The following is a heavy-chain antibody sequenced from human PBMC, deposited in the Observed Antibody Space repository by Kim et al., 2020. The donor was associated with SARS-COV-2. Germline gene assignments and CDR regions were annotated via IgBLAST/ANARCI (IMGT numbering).Heavy chain of an antibody. Sequence: GGSVRLSCAASGFTFSSYWMHWVRQAPGKGLVWVSRINSDGSSTSYADSVKGRFTISRDNAKNTLYLQMNSLRAEDTAVYYCARLLGRGANDAFDIWGQGTMVTVSS. CDR1: GFTFSSYW. D-gene: IGHD3-10*01. CDR2: INSDGSST. J-gene: IGHJ3*02. V-gene: IGHV3-74*01. CDR3: ARLLGRGANDAFDI.